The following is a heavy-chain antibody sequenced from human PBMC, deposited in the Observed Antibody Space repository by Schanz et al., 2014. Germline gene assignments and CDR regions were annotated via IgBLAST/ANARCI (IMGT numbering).Heavy chain of an antibody. CDR1: GYTFSNDD. CDR3: ARDGVDAAAGGNY. D-gene: IGHD6-13*01. J-gene: IGHJ4*02. Sequence: QVQLVQSGAELRKPGTSVKVSCKTSGYTFSNDDINWVRQAPGQGLEWMGMINPSGGSTTYAQKFQGRVTMTRDTSTSTGYMEVSSLRSEDTAVEYCARDGVDAAAGGNYWGQGTLVTVSS. V-gene: IGHV1-46*03. CDR2: INPSGGST.